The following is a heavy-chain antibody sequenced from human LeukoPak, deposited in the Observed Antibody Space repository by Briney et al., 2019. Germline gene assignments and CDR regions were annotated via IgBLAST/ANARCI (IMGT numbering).Heavy chain of an antibody. D-gene: IGHD6-19*01. V-gene: IGHV3-73*01. Sequence: PGGSLRLSCAASGFTFSGSAMHWVRQASGKGLEWVGRIRSKANSYATAYAASVEGRFTISRDDSKNTAYLQMNSLKTEDTAVYYCSRLMWGGVSGRDHWGQGTLVTVSS. J-gene: IGHJ4*02. CDR2: IRSKANSYAT. CDR1: GFTFSGSA. CDR3: SRLMWGGVSGRDH.